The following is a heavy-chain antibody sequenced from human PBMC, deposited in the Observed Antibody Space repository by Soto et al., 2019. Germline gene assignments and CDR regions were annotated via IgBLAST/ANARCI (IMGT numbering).Heavy chain of an antibody. CDR3: ARQGFGPLHGLVDV. Sequence: QVQLQESGPGLVKPSETMSLSCTVSGGSISSYYWSWFRQSPGKRMEWIGYVHPSWGCSYNPSLQGRVAISLDTSKSQFSLKVPSVTATDTAVYYCARQGFGPLHGLVDVWGQGTTVTVSS. CDR2: VHPSWGC. V-gene: IGHV4-59*08. J-gene: IGHJ6*02. D-gene: IGHD3-10*01. CDR1: GGSISSYY.